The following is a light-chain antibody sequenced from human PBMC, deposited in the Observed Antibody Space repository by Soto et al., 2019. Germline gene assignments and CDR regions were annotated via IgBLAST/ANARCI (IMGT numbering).Light chain of an antibody. CDR2: DVS. Sequence: QSVVTQPASVSGAPGPSITISCTGTSSDVGGYNYVSWYQQHPGKAPKLMIYDVSNRPSGVSNRFSGSKSGNTASLTISGLQAEDEADYYCSSYTSSSTLPLFRTGTKVTVL. CDR3: SSYTSSSTLPL. J-gene: IGLJ1*01. V-gene: IGLV2-14*01. CDR1: SSDVGGYNY.